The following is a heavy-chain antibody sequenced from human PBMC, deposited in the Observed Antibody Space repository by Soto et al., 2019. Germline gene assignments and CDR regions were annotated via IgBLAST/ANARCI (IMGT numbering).Heavy chain of an antibody. Sequence: QVQLLQSGAAVKKPWSSVKVSCHTSGDAFSSYAMSWVRQGPGQGLEWMGGIIPMFGTPMYTEKFQGRVTITANETTRAVYIELPSPTSDDSAGYYCARSYSVTTSSYYGMDVWGQGTTIIVS. CDR1: GDAFSSYA. D-gene: IGHD4-17*01. CDR3: ARSYSVTTSSYYGMDV. V-gene: IGHV1-69*01. CDR2: IIPMFGTP. J-gene: IGHJ6*02.